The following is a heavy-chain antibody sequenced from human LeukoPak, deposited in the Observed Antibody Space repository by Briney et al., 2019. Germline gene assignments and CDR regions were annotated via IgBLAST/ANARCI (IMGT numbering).Heavy chain of an antibody. Sequence: SVKVSCKASGGTFSSYAISWVRQAPGQGLEWMGRIIPILGIANYAQKFQGRVTITADKSTSTAYMELSSLRSEDTAVYYCARISTIGTKWVYWGQGTLVTVSS. J-gene: IGHJ4*02. CDR3: ARISTIGTKWVY. V-gene: IGHV1-69*04. D-gene: IGHD1-1*01. CDR1: GGTFSSYA. CDR2: IIPILGIA.